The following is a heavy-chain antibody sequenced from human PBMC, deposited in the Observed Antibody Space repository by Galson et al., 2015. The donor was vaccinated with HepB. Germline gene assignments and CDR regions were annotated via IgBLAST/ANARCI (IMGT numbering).Heavy chain of an antibody. CDR1: GFTLRNYW. CDR2: INNDGSST. J-gene: IGHJ6*03. V-gene: IGHV3-74*01. CDR3: ARVASSYYIDV. Sequence: SLRLSCAASGFTLRNYWMHWVRQAPGKGLVWVSRINNDGSSTNYADSVQGRFTISRDNAKNTLYLQMDSLRAEDSAVYYCARVASSYYIDVWGKGTTVTVSS. D-gene: IGHD1-26*01.